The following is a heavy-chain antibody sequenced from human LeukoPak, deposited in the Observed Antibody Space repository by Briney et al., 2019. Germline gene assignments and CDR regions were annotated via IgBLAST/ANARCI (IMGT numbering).Heavy chain of an antibody. J-gene: IGHJ6*02. D-gene: IGHD3-10*01. V-gene: IGHV3-23*01. CDR2: IGAGSGAIT. CDR3: AKNYDSGRGVRYGMDV. CDR1: GFTFSSYA. Sequence: GGSLRLSCVASGFTFSSYAMRWVRQAPGKGLEWVSAIGAGSGAITIYADSVKGRFTISRDNSKNTLYLQMNSLRGEDTAVYYCAKNYDSGRGVRYGMDVWGQGTMVTVSS.